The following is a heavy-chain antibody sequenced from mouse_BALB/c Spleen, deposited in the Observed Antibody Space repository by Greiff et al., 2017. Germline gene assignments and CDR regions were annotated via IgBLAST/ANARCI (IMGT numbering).Heavy chain of an antibody. CDR2: ISYSGST. J-gene: IGHJ3*01. D-gene: IGHD3-1*01. V-gene: IGHV3-2*02. CDR1: GYSITSDYA. CDR3: ARDGARAPWFAY. Sequence: EVKLMESGPGLVKPSQSLSLTCTVTGYSITSDYAWNWIRQFPGNKLEWMGYISYSGSTSYNPSLKSRISITRDTSKNQFFLQLNSVTTEDTATYYCARDGARAPWFAYWGQGTLVTVSA.